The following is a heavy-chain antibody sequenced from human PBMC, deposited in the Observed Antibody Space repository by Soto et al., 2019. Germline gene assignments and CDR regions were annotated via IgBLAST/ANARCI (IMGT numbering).Heavy chain of an antibody. V-gene: IGHV5-51*03. Sequence: EVQLVQSGAEVKKPGESLKISCKGSGYSFTSYWIGWVRQMPGKGLEWMGIIYPGDSDTRYSPSFQGQVTISADKSISTAYLQWSSLKASDTAMYYCARRPWYYDFWSGGENWFDPWGQGTLVTVSS. CDR1: GYSFTSYW. CDR2: IYPGDSDT. J-gene: IGHJ5*02. CDR3: ARRPWYYDFWSGGENWFDP. D-gene: IGHD3-3*01.